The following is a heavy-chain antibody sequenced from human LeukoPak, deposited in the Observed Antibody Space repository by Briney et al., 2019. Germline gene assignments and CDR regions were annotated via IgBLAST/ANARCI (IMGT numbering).Heavy chain of an antibody. D-gene: IGHD3-10*01. CDR3: AISGGPLQIHYYGSGSYDDY. V-gene: IGHV1-2*02. CDR2: IHPRSGDT. J-gene: IGHJ4*02. CDR1: GYSFTAFY. Sequence: ASVKVSCKASGYSFTAFYIHWVRQAPGQGLEWMGWIHPRSGDTRYAQQFQGRVTMARDTSISTAYMELSSLRSEDTAVYYCAISGGPLQIHYYGSGSYDDYWGQGTLVTVSS.